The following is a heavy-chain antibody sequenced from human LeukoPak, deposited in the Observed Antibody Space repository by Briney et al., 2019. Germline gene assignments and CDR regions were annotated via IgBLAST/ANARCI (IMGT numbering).Heavy chain of an antibody. Sequence: ASVEVSCKASGYIFTSYGISWVRQAPGQGLEWMGWISGYNGKTSYAQELRGRVTMTTDTSTDTAYMELRSLTSDDTAVYYCAREPAAARLDYWGQGTLVTVSS. CDR1: GYIFTSYG. CDR3: AREPAAARLDY. CDR2: ISGYNGKT. V-gene: IGHV1-18*04. J-gene: IGHJ4*02. D-gene: IGHD6-13*01.